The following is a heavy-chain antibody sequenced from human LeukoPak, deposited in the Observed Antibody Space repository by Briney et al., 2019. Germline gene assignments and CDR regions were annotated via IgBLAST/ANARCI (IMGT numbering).Heavy chain of an antibody. CDR3: ARDDSSSSWSVSNWYFDL. J-gene: IGHJ2*01. CDR2: INPSGGST. V-gene: IGHV1-46*03. Sequence: ASVKVSCKASGYTFTSYYMHWVRQAPGQGLEWMGIINPSGGSTSYAQKFQGRVTMTRDTSTSTVYMELGSLRSEDTAVYYCARDDSSSSWSVSNWYFDLWGRGTLVTVSS. D-gene: IGHD6-13*01. CDR1: GYTFTSYY.